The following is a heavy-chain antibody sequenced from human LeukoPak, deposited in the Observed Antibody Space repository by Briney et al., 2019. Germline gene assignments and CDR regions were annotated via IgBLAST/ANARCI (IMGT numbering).Heavy chain of an antibody. V-gene: IGHV3-23*01. CDR1: GFTFSNYA. CDR2: INGRGGST. D-gene: IGHD4-11*01. CDR3: ASPPTVTSFHY. Sequence: LPGGSLRLSCAASGFTFSNYAMSWVRQAPGKGLEWVSSINGRGGSTYYADSVKGRFTISRDNSKNTLYLQMNSLRAEDTAIYYCASPPTVTSFHYWGQGTLVTVSS. J-gene: IGHJ4*02.